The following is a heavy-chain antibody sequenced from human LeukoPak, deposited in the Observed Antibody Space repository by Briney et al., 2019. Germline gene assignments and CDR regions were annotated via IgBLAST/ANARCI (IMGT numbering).Heavy chain of an antibody. D-gene: IGHD6-19*01. CDR2: FDPEDGET. J-gene: IGHJ4*02. CDR1: GYTLTELS. CDR3: ATFRIAVAGTLDY. V-gene: IGHV1-24*01. Sequence: ASAKVSCKVSGYTLTELSMHWVRQAPGKGLEWMGGFDPEDGETIYAQKFQGRVTMTEDTSTDTAYMDLSSLRSEDTAVYYCATFRIAVAGTLDYWGQGTLVTVSS.